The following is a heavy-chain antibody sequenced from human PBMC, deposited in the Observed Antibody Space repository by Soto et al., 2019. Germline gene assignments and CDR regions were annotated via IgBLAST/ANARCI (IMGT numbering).Heavy chain of an antibody. CDR3: ARVSAGDHTGEYYDILTGPAVYFDY. CDR1: GYTFTSYG. V-gene: IGHV1-18*01. J-gene: IGHJ4*02. Sequence: QVQLVQSGAEVKKPGASVKVSCKASGYTFTSYGISWVRQAPGQGLEWMGWISAYNGNTNYAQKLQGRVTMTTDTPTSTAYMELRSLRSDDTAVYYCARVSAGDHTGEYYDILTGPAVYFDYWGQGTLVTVSS. D-gene: IGHD3-9*01. CDR2: ISAYNGNT.